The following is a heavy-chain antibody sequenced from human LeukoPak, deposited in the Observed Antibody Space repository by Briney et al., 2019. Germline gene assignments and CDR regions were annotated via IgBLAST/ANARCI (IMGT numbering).Heavy chain of an antibody. CDR1: GGSFSGYY. V-gene: IGHV4-34*01. Sequence: SETLSLTCAVYGGSFSGYYWSWIRQPPGKGLEWIGEINHSGSTNYKPSLKSRVTMSVDTSKNQFSLKLNSVTAADTAVYYCARVSSSWYQDWYFDLWGRGTLVTVSS. D-gene: IGHD6-13*01. CDR2: INHSGST. J-gene: IGHJ2*01. CDR3: ARVSSSWYQDWYFDL.